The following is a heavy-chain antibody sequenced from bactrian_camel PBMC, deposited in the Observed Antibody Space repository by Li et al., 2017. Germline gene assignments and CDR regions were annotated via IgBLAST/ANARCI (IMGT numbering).Heavy chain of an antibody. V-gene: IGHV3S54*01. J-gene: IGHJ4*01. CDR1: ADTTTVNC. CDR2: MRVGGGST. D-gene: IGHD2*01. Sequence: QVQLVESGGGSVQSGGSLRLSCAVSADTTTVNCMGRFRQAPGKDREAVAAMRVGGGSTYYAHSVKGRFTISRDNLKKTVYLQMDSLQSEDTAMYYCAASSRVIGGSILKLDVYNYWGQGTQVTVS. CDR3: AASSRVIGGSILKLDVYNY.